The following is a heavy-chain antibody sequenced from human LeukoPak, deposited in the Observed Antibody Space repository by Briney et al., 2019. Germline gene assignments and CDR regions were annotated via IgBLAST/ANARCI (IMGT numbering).Heavy chain of an antibody. D-gene: IGHD6-13*01. CDR3: AKLAAAGTDV. V-gene: IGHV3-23*01. CDR1: GFTFGNYA. Sequence: PGGSLRLSCSASGFTFGNYAMCWVRQAPGKGLEWLSAISGSGGSTFYADSVKGRFTISRDNSRNTLYLQINSLRADDTAIYYCAKLAAAGTDVWGQGTLVAVFS. J-gene: IGHJ4*02. CDR2: ISGSGGST.